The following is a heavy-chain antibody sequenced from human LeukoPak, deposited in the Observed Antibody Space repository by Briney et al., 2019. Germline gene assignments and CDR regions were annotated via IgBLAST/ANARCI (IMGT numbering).Heavy chain of an antibody. CDR2: VSSSGIYI. CDR1: GGSISGYY. CDR3: ARVSIAAAEDY. J-gene: IGHJ4*02. Sequence: ETLSLTCTVSGGSISGYYWSWIRQPPGKGLEWVSSVSSSGIYIYYADSVKGRFTISRDNAKNSLYLQMNSLRAEDTAVYYCARVSIAAAEDYWGQGTLVTVSS. V-gene: IGHV3-21*01. D-gene: IGHD6-13*01.